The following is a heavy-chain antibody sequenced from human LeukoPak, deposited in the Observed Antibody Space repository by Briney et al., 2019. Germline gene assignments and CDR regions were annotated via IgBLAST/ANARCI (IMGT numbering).Heavy chain of an antibody. CDR3: ARDHSPVGANGYGLWY. CDR2: IIPIFGTA. J-gene: IGHJ4*02. CDR1: GGTFSSYA. D-gene: IGHD1-26*01. Sequence: GASVKVSCKASGGTFSSYAISWVRQAPGQGLEWMGGIIPIFGTANYAQKFQGRVTITADKSTSTAYMELSSLRSEDTAVYYCARDHSPVGANGYGLWYWGQGTLVTVSS. V-gene: IGHV1-69*06.